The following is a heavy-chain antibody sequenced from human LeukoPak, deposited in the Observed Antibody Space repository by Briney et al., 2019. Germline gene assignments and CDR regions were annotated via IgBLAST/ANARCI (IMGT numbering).Heavy chain of an antibody. CDR3: AKDGSPVVVVVENAFDI. V-gene: IGHV3-30*18. CDR2: ISYDGSNK. CDR1: GFTFSSYG. Sequence: GRSLRLSCAASGFTFSSYGMHWVRQAPGKGLEWVAVISYDGSNKYYADSVKGRFTISRDNSKNTLYLQMNSLRAEDTAVYYCAKDGSPVVVVVENAFDIWGQGTMVTVSS. J-gene: IGHJ3*02. D-gene: IGHD2-15*01.